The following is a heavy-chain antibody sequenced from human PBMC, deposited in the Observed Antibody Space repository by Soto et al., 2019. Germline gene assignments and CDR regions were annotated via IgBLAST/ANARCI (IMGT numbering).Heavy chain of an antibody. CDR3: ARADYGTFDK. D-gene: IGHD3-10*01. J-gene: IGHJ4*02. Sequence: GGCLRLSCAASGFSCRNDNVHWVRQAPGKGLEYVSGISSNGGSTVYVDSVKGRFTISRDNSKNTLYLQMGSLRPEDMAVYYCARADYGTFDKRGPGTLVTVSS. V-gene: IGHV3-64*02. CDR1: GFSCRNDN. CDR2: ISSNGGST.